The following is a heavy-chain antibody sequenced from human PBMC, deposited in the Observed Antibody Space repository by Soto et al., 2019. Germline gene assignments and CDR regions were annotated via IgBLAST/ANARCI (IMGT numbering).Heavy chain of an antibody. V-gene: IGHV3-7*03. Sequence: GGSLRLSCAASGFTFSSYWMSWVRQAPGKGLEWVANIKQEGSEKYYVDSVKGRFTISRDTAKNSLYLQMNSLRAEDTAVYYCASESPIHAFDIWGQGTMVTVSS. CDR1: GFTFSSYW. CDR2: IKQEGSEK. CDR3: ASESPIHAFDI. J-gene: IGHJ3*02.